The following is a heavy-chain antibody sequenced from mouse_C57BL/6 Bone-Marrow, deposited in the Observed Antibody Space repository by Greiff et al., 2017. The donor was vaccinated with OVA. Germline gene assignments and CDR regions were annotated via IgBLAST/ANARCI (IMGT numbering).Heavy chain of an antibody. CDR1: GYTFTSYW. CDR3: ARRSQLKLGYAMDY. V-gene: IGHV1-52*01. J-gene: IGHJ4*01. D-gene: IGHD3-2*02. CDR2: IDPSDSET. Sequence: VQLQQPGAELVRPGSSVKLSCKASGYTFTSYWMHWVKQRPIQGLEWIGNIDPSDSETHYNQKFKDKATLTVDKSSSTAYMQLSSLTAEDSAVYYCARRSQLKLGYAMDYWGQGTSVTVSS.